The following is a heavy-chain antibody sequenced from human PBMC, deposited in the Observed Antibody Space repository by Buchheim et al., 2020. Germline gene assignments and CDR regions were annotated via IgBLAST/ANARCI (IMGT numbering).Heavy chain of an antibody. CDR1: GFALSSYG. Sequence: QAQLVASGGGVVQPGGSLRLSCAASGFALSSYGIHWVRQAPGKGLEWVTGIRFDGRDQYYADSVKGRFTISRDNSKNTLHLQMNSLRVEDTAMYYCARVLGIGYYDFWSGLWFDPWGQGTL. V-gene: IGHV3-33*01. CDR2: IRFDGRDQ. CDR3: ARVLGIGYYDFWSGLWFDP. D-gene: IGHD3-3*01. J-gene: IGHJ5*02.